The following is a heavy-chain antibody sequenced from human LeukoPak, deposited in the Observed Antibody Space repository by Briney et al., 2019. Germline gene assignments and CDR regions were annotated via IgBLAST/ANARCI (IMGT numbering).Heavy chain of an antibody. CDR3: AREVSEGFDF. Sequence: GGSLRLSCAASGFTFSSNYMSWVRQAPGKGLEWVSSFGTRSTSIYHAGSVKGRFAISRDNAKNSLYLQMNSLRAEDTALYYCAREVSEGFDFWGQGTLVTVSS. D-gene: IGHD3-22*01. V-gene: IGHV3-21*01. CDR1: GFTFSSNY. CDR2: FGTRSTSI. J-gene: IGHJ4*02.